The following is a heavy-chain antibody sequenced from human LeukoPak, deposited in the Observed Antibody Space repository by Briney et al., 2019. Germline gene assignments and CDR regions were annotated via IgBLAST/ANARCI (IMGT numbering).Heavy chain of an antibody. J-gene: IGHJ4*02. CDR1: GYTFTGYY. Sequence: GASVKVSCKASGYTFTGYYMHWVRQAPGQGLEWMGWINPNSGSTNYAQKFQGRVTMTRDTSISTAYMELSRLRSDDTAVYYCARADDSSGYWIYGKYWGQGTLVTVSS. CDR3: ARADDSSGYWIYGKY. D-gene: IGHD3-22*01. CDR2: INPNSGST. V-gene: IGHV1-2*02.